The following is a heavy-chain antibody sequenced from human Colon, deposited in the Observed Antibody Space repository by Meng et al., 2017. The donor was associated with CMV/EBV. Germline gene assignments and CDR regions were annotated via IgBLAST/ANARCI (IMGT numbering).Heavy chain of an antibody. D-gene: IGHD3-3*01. Sequence: GESLKLSCEAAGFTLSDFAMHWVRQTPGKGLEWVAFIHRDASGPFYADSVKGRFTISRDNSRHTRSRQRNSLTLEDTAVEYCAADFWIGAGYWGQGALVTVSS. J-gene: IGHJ4*02. CDR1: GFTLSDFA. CDR2: IHRDASGP. V-gene: IGHV3-30*02. CDR3: AADFWIGAGY.